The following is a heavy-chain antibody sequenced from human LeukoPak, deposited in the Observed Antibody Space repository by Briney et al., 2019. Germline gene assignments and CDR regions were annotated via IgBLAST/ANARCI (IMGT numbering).Heavy chain of an antibody. CDR3: ASPTPYCSSTSCYVGRAFDI. CDR1: GGTFSRYA. J-gene: IGHJ3*02. D-gene: IGHD2-2*01. CDR2: IITIFGIA. Sequence: SVKVSCTASGGTFSRYAISWVRQAPGQGVEWMGRIITIFGIANYAQKFQGRVTITADKSTSTAYMELSSLRSEDTAVYYCASPTPYCSSTSCYVGRAFDIWGQGTMVTVSS. V-gene: IGHV1-69*04.